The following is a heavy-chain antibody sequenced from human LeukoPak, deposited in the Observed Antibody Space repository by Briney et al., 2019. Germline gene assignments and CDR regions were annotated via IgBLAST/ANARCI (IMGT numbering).Heavy chain of an antibody. CDR1: GGSVSSNIYY. CDR2: IYYSGST. V-gene: IGHV4-61*01. D-gene: IGHD3-22*01. Sequence: PSETLSLTCTVSGGSVSSNIYYWNWIQQPPGKGLEWIGYIYYSGSTNYNPSLKSRVTISVDTSKNQFSLKLTSLTAADTAVYYCAREDSSGYLGYWGQGTLVTVSS. J-gene: IGHJ4*02. CDR3: AREDSSGYLGY.